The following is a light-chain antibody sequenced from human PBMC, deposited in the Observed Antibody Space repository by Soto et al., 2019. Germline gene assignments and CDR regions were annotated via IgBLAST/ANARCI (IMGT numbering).Light chain of an antibody. J-gene: IGKJ5*01. CDR3: PRFCGTPLT. CDR2: GAS. CDR1: QSVSSSY. V-gene: IGKV3-20*01. Sequence: EIVLTQSPGTLSLSPGEGATLSCRASQSVSSSYIAWYQQRPGQTPSLLIYGASTRATGIPDRFSGRGSGTHFTLTISRRVPGGSAVYSCPRFCGTPLTVGQGTRLEIK.